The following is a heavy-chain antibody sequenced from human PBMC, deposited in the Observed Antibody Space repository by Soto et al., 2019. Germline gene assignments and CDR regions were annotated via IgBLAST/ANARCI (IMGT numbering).Heavy chain of an antibody. CDR2: IYPGDSDT. CDR1: GYSFTSYW. Sequence: GETPKISCKGSGYSFTSYWIGWVRQMPGKGLEWMGIIYPGDSDTRYSPSFQGQVTISADKSISTAYLQWSSLKASDTAMYYCARPVAAAGTAGRDYYYGMDVWGQGTTVTFS. V-gene: IGHV5-51*01. J-gene: IGHJ6*02. D-gene: IGHD6-13*01. CDR3: ARPVAAAGTAGRDYYYGMDV.